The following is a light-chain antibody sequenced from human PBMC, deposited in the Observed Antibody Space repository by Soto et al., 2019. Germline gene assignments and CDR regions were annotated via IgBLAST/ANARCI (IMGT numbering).Light chain of an antibody. V-gene: IGKV3-15*01. CDR1: QSVSSN. CDR2: GAS. J-gene: IGKJ5*01. Sequence: EIVLTQSPATLSLSPGERATLSCGASQSVSSNLAWYQQKPGQAPRLLIYGASTRATGIPARFSGSGSGTEFTLTISSLRSEVFAVYYRQQYYNWPMTFGQGTRLEIK. CDR3: QQYYNWPMT.